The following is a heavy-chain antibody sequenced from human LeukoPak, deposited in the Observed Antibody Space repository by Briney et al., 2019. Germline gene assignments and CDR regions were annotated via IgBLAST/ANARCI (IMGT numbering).Heavy chain of an antibody. J-gene: IGHJ4*02. CDR1: GFNFYRYT. V-gene: IGHV3-43*01. CDR2: AGWAGGTT. CDR3: AKELDTMFFDY. Sequence: GGSLRLSCATSGFNFYRYTIHWVRQAPGKGLEWVSLAGWAGGTTFYSDSVRGRFTISRDSGRKSVYLQMNSLTTDDTAFYFCAKELDTMFFDYWGRGALVTVSS. D-gene: IGHD3-10*02.